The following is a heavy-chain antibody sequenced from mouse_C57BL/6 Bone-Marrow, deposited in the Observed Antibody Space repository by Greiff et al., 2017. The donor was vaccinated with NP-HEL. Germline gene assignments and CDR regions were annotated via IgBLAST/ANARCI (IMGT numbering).Heavy chain of an antibody. V-gene: IGHV1-19*01. D-gene: IGHD1-1*01. CDR2: INPYNGGT. Sequence: EVQLQQSGPVLVKPGASVKMSCKASGYTFNDYYMNWVKQSHGKSLEWIGVINPYNGGTSYNQKFKGKATLTVDKSSSTAYMELKSLTSEDSAVYYCARHYGSSYFDYWGQGTTLTVSS. CDR1: GYTFNDYY. J-gene: IGHJ2*01. CDR3: ARHYGSSYFDY.